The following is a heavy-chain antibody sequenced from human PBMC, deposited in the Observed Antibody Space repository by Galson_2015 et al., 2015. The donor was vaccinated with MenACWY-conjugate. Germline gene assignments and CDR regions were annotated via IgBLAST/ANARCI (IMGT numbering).Heavy chain of an antibody. CDR2: INPNSGGT. Sequence: SVKVSCKASGYTLTGYYIHWVRQAPGQGLEWMGWINPNSGGTDYAQKSQGWVTMTRDTSISTAYMELNRQRSDDTAVYYCARGDFGVAMSYYYYYGMDVWGQGTTVPVSS. CDR3: ARGDFGVAMSYYYYYGMDV. J-gene: IGHJ6*02. D-gene: IGHD3-3*01. V-gene: IGHV1-2*04. CDR1: GYTLTGYY.